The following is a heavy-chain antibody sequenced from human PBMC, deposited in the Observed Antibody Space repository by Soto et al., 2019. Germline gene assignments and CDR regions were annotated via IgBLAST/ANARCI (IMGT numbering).Heavy chain of an antibody. J-gene: IGHJ6*03. CDR1: GFNRVGFW. D-gene: IGHD3-10*01. CDR3: ARSELDITIVRGGNHRYYYYYYMDV. V-gene: IGHV3-7*01. Sequence: PWVPLRVPYAASGFNRVGFWVSWIRQNPGKGLEWVANIKQDGSEKYYVDSVKGRFTISRDNAKNSLYLQMNSLRAEDTAAYYCARSELDITIVRGGNHRYYYYYYMDVWGKGTTVTVSS. CDR2: IKQDGSEK.